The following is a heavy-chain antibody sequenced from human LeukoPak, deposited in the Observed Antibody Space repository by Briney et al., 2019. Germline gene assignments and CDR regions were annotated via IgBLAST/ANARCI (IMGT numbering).Heavy chain of an antibody. V-gene: IGHV3-23*01. Sequence: QPGGSLRLSCAASGFTFSSYTMNWDRQAPGKGLAWVSGISDSGGGTYYADSVKGRFTISRENSKNTLYLQMNSLRAEDTAVYYCARVSYGVYSEGMDVWGQGTTVTVSS. CDR2: ISDSGGGT. J-gene: IGHJ6*02. CDR1: GFTFSSYT. D-gene: IGHD4-17*01. CDR3: ARVSYGVYSEGMDV.